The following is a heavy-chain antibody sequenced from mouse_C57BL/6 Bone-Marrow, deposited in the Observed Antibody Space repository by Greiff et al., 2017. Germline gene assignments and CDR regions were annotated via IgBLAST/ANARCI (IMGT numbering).Heavy chain of an antibody. Sequence: EVNVVESGGDLVKPGGSLKLSCAASGFTFSSYGMSWVSQTPDKSLEWVATIGSGGSYTYYPDNVKGRFTISRDNAKTTLYLQMSSLKSEDTAVYYCARPIYDGYCEFAYWGQGTLVTVSA. CDR2: IGSGGSYT. CDR1: GFTFSSYG. CDR3: ARPIYDGYCEFAY. D-gene: IGHD2-3*01. V-gene: IGHV5-6*01. J-gene: IGHJ3*01.